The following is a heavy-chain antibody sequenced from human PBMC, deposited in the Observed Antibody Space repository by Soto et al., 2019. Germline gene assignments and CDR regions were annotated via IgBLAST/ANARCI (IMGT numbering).Heavy chain of an antibody. CDR3: ASNLYANYYGMDV. Sequence: QVQLVESGGGVVQPGRSLRLSCAASGFTFSSYAMHWVRKAPGKGLEWVAVISYDGSNKYYADSVKGRFTISRDNSKNTLYLQMNSLRAEDTAVYYCASNLYANYYGMDVWGQGTTVTVSS. V-gene: IGHV3-30-3*01. CDR1: GFTFSSYA. CDR2: ISYDGSNK. D-gene: IGHD2-8*01. J-gene: IGHJ6*02.